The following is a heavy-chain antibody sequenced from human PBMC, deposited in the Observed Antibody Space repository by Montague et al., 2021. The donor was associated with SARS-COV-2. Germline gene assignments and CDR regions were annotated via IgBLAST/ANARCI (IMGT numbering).Heavy chain of an antibody. Sequence: SETLSLTCTVSGDSISTSQYYWGWIRQPPGKGLEWIGTIYYSGSTYYNPSLKSRVTISEDTSKNQFSLRLSSVTAADTAVYYCASLNIVARTGYYYGTDVWGRGTTVTVSS. J-gene: IGHJ6*02. V-gene: IGHV4-39*01. D-gene: IGHD5-12*01. CDR3: ASLNIVARTGYYYGTDV. CDR2: IYYSGST. CDR1: GDSISTSQYY.